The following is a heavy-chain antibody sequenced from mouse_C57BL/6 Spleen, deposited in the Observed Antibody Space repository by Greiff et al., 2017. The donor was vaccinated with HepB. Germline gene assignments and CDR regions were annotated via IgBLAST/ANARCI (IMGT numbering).Heavy chain of an antibody. Sequence: VQLQQPGAVLVLPGASVKLSCKASGYTFTSYWMHWVKQRPGQGLEWIGEIDPSDSYTNYNQKFKGKSTLTVDKSSSTAYMQLSSLTSEDSAVYYWARGELGNYYEDWGQGTTLTV. D-gene: IGHD2-13*01. V-gene: IGHV1-69*01. CDR1: GYTFTSYW. J-gene: IGHJ2*01. CDR3: ARGELGNYYED. CDR2: IDPSDSYT.